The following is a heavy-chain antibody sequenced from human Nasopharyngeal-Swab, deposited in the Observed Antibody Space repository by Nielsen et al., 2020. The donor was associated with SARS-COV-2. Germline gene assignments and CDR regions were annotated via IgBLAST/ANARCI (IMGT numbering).Heavy chain of an antibody. J-gene: IGHJ5*02. CDR3: ARIRRQQLANGVGWFDP. D-gene: IGHD6-13*01. CDR2: IDWDDDK. V-gene: IGHV2-70*01. CDR1: GFSLSTSGMC. Sequence: SGPTLVKPTQTFTLTCNFSGFSLSTSGMCVSWLRQPPGKALEWLALIDWDDDKYYSTSLKTRLTISKDTSKNQVVLTMTNMDPVDTATYYCARIRRQQLANGVGWFDPWGQGTLVTVSS.